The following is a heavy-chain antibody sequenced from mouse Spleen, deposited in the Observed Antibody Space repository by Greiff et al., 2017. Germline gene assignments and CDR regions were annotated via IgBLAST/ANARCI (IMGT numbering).Heavy chain of an antibody. CDR3: ASSYGSSPAWFAY. V-gene: IGHV5-17*01. Sequence: EVKLVESGGGLVKPGGSLKLSCAASGFTFSDYGMHWVRQAPEKGLEWVAYISSGSSTIYYADTVKGRFTISRDNAKNTLFLQMTSLRSEDTAMYYCASSYGSSPAWFAYWGQGTLVTVSA. J-gene: IGHJ3*01. CDR1: GFTFSDYG. CDR2: ISSGSSTI. D-gene: IGHD1-1*01.